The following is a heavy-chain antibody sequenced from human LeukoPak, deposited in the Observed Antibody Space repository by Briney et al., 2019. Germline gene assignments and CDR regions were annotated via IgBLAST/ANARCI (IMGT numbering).Heavy chain of an antibody. Sequence: GGSLRLSCAASGFTFSSYGMHWVRQAPGKXLEWVAVIWYDGSNKYYADSVKGRFTISRDNSKNTLYLQMNSLRAEDTAVYYCARDLPGGGAFDIWGQGTMVTVSS. D-gene: IGHD1-14*01. CDR1: GFTFSSYG. CDR3: ARDLPGGGAFDI. V-gene: IGHV3-33*01. CDR2: IWYDGSNK. J-gene: IGHJ3*02.